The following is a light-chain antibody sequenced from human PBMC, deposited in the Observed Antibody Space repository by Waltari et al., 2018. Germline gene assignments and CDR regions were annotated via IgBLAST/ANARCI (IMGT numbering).Light chain of an antibody. CDR2: EVS. CDR1: SSDVGSYNL. CDR3: CSYAGSSTLYV. J-gene: IGLJ1*01. V-gene: IGLV2-23*02. Sequence: QSALTQPASVSGSPGQSLTISCTRTSSDVGSYNLVSWYQQHPGKAPKLMIYEVSKRPTGVSNRFSGSKSGNTASLTISGRQAVDEADYYCCSYAGSSTLYVFGTGTKVTVL.